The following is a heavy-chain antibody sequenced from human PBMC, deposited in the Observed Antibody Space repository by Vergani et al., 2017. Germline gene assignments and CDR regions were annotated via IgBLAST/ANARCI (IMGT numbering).Heavy chain of an antibody. J-gene: IGHJ4*02. Sequence: QVQLVPSGAEVKKPGASVKVSCKASGYTFTSYYMHWVRQAPGQGLEWMGIINPSGGSTSYAQKFQGRVTMTRDTSTSTVYMELSSLISEDTGVYYCAGDSRFQAGERVVVLDYWGQGTLVTVSS. CDR3: AGDSRFQAGERVVVLDY. D-gene: IGHD2-21*01. V-gene: IGHV1-46*03. CDR2: INPSGGST. CDR1: GYTFTSYY.